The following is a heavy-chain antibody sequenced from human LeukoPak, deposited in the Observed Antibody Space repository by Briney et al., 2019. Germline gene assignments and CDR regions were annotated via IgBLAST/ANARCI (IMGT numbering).Heavy chain of an antibody. Sequence: PGGSLRLSCAASGFTFSSYAMHWVRHAPGKGLEWVSGISWNSGSIGYADSVKGRFTISRDNAKNSLYLQMNSLRAEDMALYYCAKDEAPLTLWYPDYWGQGTLVTVSS. CDR1: GFTFSSYA. CDR2: ISWNSGSI. D-gene: IGHD3-10*01. CDR3: AKDEAPLTLWYPDY. J-gene: IGHJ4*02. V-gene: IGHV3-9*03.